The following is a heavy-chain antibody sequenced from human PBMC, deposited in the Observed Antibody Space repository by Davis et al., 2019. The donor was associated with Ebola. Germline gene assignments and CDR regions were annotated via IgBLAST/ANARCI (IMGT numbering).Heavy chain of an antibody. D-gene: IGHD2-8*01. CDR1: GFTFSNNW. Sequence: HTGGSLRLSCTVSGFTFSNNWMSWVRQVPGKGLVWVSSINRGGTTTTYADSVKGRFTISRDNAKNTLYLQMNSLRVEDTAVYYCACYVLGWGQGTLVTVSS. CDR2: INRGGTTT. V-gene: IGHV3-74*01. J-gene: IGHJ4*02. CDR3: ACYVLG.